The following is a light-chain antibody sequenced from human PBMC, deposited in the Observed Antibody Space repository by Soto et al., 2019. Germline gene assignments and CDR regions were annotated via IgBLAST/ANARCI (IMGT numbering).Light chain of an antibody. CDR2: DVS. V-gene: IGLV2-14*01. CDR1: SSDVGGYNY. J-gene: IGLJ1*01. Sequence: QSALTQPASVSGSPGQSITISYTGTSSDVGGYNYVSWYQQHPGKAPKFMIYDVSNRPSGVSNRFSGSKSGNTASLTISGLQAEDEADYYCSSYTTSNTRQIVFGTG. CDR3: SSYTTSNTRQIV.